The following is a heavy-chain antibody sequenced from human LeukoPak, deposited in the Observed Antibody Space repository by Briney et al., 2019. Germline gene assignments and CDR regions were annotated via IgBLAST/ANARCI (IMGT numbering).Heavy chain of an antibody. D-gene: IGHD3-16*02. CDR3: WRDNGFGELSGGATYYYYYRVV. V-gene: IGHV4-59*01. Sequence: SETLSLTCTVSGGSISRYYWSWIRQPPGKGLEWMGYIYYSGSPNYNTSLKSRGTISVDTSKEQFSLKLRSLAAADTAGDYVWRDNGFGELSGGATYYYYYRVVWAKGPTVTIPS. J-gene: IGHJ6*03. CDR2: IYYSGSP. CDR1: GGSISRYY.